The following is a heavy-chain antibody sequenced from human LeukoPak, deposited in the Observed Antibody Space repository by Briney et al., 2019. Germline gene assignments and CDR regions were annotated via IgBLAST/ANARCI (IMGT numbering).Heavy chain of an antibody. CDR3: ARDRSDFWSGYPYYYGMDV. D-gene: IGHD3-3*01. Sequence: SETLSLTCAVYGGSFSGYYWSWIRQPPGKGLEWIGEINHSGSTNYNPSLKSRVTISVDTSKNQFSLKLSSVTAADTAVYYCARDRSDFWSGYPYYYGMDVWGQGTTVTVSS. CDR1: GGSFSGYY. CDR2: INHSGST. J-gene: IGHJ6*02. V-gene: IGHV4-34*01.